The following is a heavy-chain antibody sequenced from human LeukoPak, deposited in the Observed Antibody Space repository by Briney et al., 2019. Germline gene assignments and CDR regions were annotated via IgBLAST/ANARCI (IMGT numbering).Heavy chain of an antibody. J-gene: IGHJ4*02. CDR2: TYYRSKWYN. D-gene: IGHD6-25*01. CDR3: ARAQATAAFDS. Sequence: SQTFSLTCAISGDSVSRTDAGWSWIRQSPSRGLEWLGRTYYRSKWYNDYAVSVRSRVTINPDTSKNQFSLQLNSVTPEDTALYFCARAQATAAFDSWGQGTLVTVSS. V-gene: IGHV6-1*01. CDR1: GDSVSRTDAG.